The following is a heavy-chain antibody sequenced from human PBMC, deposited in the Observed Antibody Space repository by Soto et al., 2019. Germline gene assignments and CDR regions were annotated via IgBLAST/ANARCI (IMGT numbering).Heavy chain of an antibody. CDR2: ISGSGGST. Sequence: GALILSCAASGLTFSSYAMSWVRQAPGKGLEWVSAISGSGGSTYYADSVKGRFTISRDNSKNTLYLQMNSLRAEDTAVYYCAKNLDIVATICDYWGQGTLVTVSS. V-gene: IGHV3-23*01. CDR1: GLTFSSYA. J-gene: IGHJ4*02. D-gene: IGHD5-12*01. CDR3: AKNLDIVATICDY.